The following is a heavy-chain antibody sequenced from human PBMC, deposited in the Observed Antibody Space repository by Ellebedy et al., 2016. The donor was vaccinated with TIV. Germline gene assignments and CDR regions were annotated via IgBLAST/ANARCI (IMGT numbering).Heavy chain of an antibody. CDR2: ISHTGSRT. J-gene: IGHJ4*02. V-gene: IGHV3-23*01. CDR3: AKGRGGGSDSSAPRYYFDY. D-gene: IGHD6-19*01. Sequence: GESLKISCAASGFTFSNARMNWVRQAPGKGLEWVSTISHTGSRTYYANSVEGRFIISRDNSKRTLYLQMNSLRAEDTAVYYCAKGRGGGSDSSAPRYYFDYWGLGTLVTVSS. CDR1: GFTFSNAR.